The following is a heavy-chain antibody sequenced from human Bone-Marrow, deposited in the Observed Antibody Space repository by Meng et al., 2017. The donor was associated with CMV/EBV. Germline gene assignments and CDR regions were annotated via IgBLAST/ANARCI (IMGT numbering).Heavy chain of an antibody. Sequence: GSLRLSCTVSGGPISSSSYYWGWIRQPPGKGLEWIGSIYYSGSTYYNPSLKSRVTISVDTSKNQFSLKLSSVTAADTAVYYCASLGANYGGNSGSDYWGQGTLVTVSS. CDR1: GGPISSSSYY. CDR3: ASLGANYGGNSGSDY. D-gene: IGHD4-23*01. CDR2: IYYSGST. J-gene: IGHJ4*02. V-gene: IGHV4-39*07.